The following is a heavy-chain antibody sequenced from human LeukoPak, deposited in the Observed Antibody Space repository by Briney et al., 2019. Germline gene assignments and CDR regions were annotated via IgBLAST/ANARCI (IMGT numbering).Heavy chain of an antibody. D-gene: IGHD6-13*01. Sequence: PGGSLRLSCAASGFTFSSNGMNWVRQAPGMGLEWVSAISGSGGSTYYADSVKGRFTISRDNSKNTLYLQMNSLRAEDTAVYYCAKGISGTGAGNFDYWGQGTLVTVSS. J-gene: IGHJ4*02. CDR1: GFTFSSNG. CDR3: AKGISGTGAGNFDY. CDR2: ISGSGGST. V-gene: IGHV3-23*01.